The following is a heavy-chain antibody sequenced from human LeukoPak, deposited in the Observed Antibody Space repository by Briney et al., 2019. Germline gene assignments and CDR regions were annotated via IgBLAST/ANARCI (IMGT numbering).Heavy chain of an antibody. CDR1: GYSFTSYW. Sequence: GESLKISCKGSGYSFTSYWIGWVRQMPGKGLEWMGIIYPGDSDTTYSPSFQGQVTISADKSISTAYLQWSSLKASDTAMYYCARSHVVPGPSHYYYYMDVWGKGTTVTVSS. V-gene: IGHV5-51*01. J-gene: IGHJ6*03. CDR2: IYPGDSDT. CDR3: ARSHVVPGPSHYYYYMDV.